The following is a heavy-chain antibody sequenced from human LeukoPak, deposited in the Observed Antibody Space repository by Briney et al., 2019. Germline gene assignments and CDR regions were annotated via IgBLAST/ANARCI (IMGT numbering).Heavy chain of an antibody. J-gene: IGHJ4*02. CDR3: ARGENYYDRSGYYYPFDY. D-gene: IGHD3-22*01. Sequence: PSETLSLTCTVSGGSISSYYWSWNRQPPGKGLEWIGYIYYSGSTNYNPSLKSRVTISVDTSKNQFSLKLSSVTAADTAVYYCARGENYYDRSGYYYPFDYWGQRTLVTVSS. CDR1: GGSISSYY. CDR2: IYYSGST. V-gene: IGHV4-59*01.